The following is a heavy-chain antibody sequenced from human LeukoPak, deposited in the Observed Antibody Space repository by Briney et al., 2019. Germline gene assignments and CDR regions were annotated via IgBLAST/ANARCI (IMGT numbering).Heavy chain of an antibody. CDR2: INPNSGGT. V-gene: IGHV1-2*02. J-gene: IGHJ4*02. D-gene: IGHD3-22*01. CDR1: GYTFTRYY. CDR3: ARDLFRSDDYDSSVPLDC. Sequence: ASVKVSCSASGYTFTRYYMLWVRQAPGQGLEWLGWINPNSGGTNYAQTFQGRVTMTRDTSISTAYMELSRLRSDDTAVYYCARDLFRSDDYDSSVPLDCWGQGTLVTVSS.